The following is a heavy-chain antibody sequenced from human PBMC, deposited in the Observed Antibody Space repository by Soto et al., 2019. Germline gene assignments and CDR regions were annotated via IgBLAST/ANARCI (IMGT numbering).Heavy chain of an antibody. CDR1: GYTFTSYD. V-gene: IGHV1-8*01. J-gene: IGHJ4*02. CDR3: ARARRMVRGVIGAYYFDY. Sequence: QVQLVQSGAEVKKPGASVKVSCKASGYTFTSYDINWVRQATGQGLEWMGWMNPNSGNTGYAQKFQGRVTMTRNTSISTAYMELSSLRSEDTAVYYCARARRMVRGVIGAYYFDYWGQGTLVTVSS. CDR2: MNPNSGNT. D-gene: IGHD3-10*01.